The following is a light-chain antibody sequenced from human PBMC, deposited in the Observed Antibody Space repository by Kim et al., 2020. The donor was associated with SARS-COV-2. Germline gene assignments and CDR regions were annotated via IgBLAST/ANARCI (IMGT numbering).Light chain of an antibody. CDR2: AAS. V-gene: IGKV1-39*01. CDR1: QSISSY. J-gene: IGKJ4*01. CDR3: QQSYNTPLS. Sequence: DIQMTQSPSSLSASVGDRVTITCRASQSISSYLNWYQQKPGKAPKRLIYAASSLQSGVPSRFSGSGSGTDFTLTISSLQPEDFATYYSQQSYNTPLSFGGGTEVDIK.